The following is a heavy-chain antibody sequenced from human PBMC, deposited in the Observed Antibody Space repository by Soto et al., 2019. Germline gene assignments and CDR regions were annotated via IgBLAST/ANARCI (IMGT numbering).Heavy chain of an antibody. CDR1: GFTFSSYA. D-gene: IGHD5-18*01. CDR3: ARDLGYSYDTLA. Sequence: QVQLVESGGGVVQPGRSLRLSCAASGFTFSSYAMHWVRQAPGKGLEWVAVISYDGSNKYYADSVKGRFTISRDNSKNTLYLQMNSLRAEDTAVYYGARDLGYSYDTLAWGQGTLVTVSS. J-gene: IGHJ4*02. CDR2: ISYDGSNK. V-gene: IGHV3-30-3*01.